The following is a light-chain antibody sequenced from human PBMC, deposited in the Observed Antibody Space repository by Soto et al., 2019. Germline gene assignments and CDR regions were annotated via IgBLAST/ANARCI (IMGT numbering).Light chain of an antibody. CDR3: QSYDSSLSYV. J-gene: IGLJ1*01. CDR1: SSNIGAGYD. V-gene: IGLV1-40*01. CDR2: GNS. Sequence: QLVLTQPPSVSGAPGQRVTISCTGSSSNIGAGYDVYWYQQLPGTAPKLLIYGNSNRPSGVPDRVSGSKSGTSASLAITGLQAEDEADYYCQSYDSSLSYVFGTGTKLTVL.